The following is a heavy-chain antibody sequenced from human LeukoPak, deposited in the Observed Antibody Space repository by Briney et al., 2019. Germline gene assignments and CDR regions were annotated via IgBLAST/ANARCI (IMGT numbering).Heavy chain of an antibody. Sequence: PSETLSLTCAVSDGSISSSNWWSWVRQPPGKGLEWIGEIYHSGSTNYNPSLKSRVTISVDKSKNQFSLKLSSVTAADTAVYYCARIVAATGTSYFDSWGQGTLVTVSS. D-gene: IGHD6-13*01. CDR2: IYHSGST. J-gene: IGHJ4*02. V-gene: IGHV4-4*02. CDR3: ARIVAATGTSYFDS. CDR1: DGSISSSNW.